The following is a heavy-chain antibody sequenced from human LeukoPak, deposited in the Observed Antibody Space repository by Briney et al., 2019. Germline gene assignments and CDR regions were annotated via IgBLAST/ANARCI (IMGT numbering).Heavy chain of an antibody. V-gene: IGHV3-23*01. D-gene: IGHD4-17*01. Sequence: PGGSLRLSCAAAGFTFSIFAMTWVRQAPGKGLEWVSSITGTHYTTYNTDSVKGRFTISRDNSKNTLYLQMNSLRADDTAVYYCTKDPNGDYVGAFDPWGQGTLVTVSS. J-gene: IGHJ5*02. CDR3: TKDPNGDYVGAFDP. CDR1: GFTFSIFA. CDR2: ITGTHYTT.